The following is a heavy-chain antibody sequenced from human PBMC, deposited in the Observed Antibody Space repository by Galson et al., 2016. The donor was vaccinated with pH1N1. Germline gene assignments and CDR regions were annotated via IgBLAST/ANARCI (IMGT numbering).Heavy chain of an antibody. D-gene: IGHD3-3*01. Sequence: CAISGDSVSSNSAAWNWIRQSPSRGLEWLGRTYYRSKWFYDYEISVKSRITINPDTSKNQFSLQLNSVTPEDTAVHYCARGVIDYDFWSGYQDHDAFDIWGQGTFVSVSS. J-gene: IGHJ3*02. CDR2: TYYRSKWFY. CDR1: GDSVSSNSAA. V-gene: IGHV6-1*01. CDR3: ARGVIDYDFWSGYQDHDAFDI.